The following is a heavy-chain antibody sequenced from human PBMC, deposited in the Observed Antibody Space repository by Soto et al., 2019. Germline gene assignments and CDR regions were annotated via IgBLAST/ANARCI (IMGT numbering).Heavy chain of an antibody. D-gene: IGHD5-12*01. CDR3: ARFYSDYDRSFGFDP. J-gene: IGHJ5*02. CDR1: GYTFTSYG. V-gene: IGHV1-18*01. Sequence: QVQLVQSGAEVKKPGASVKVSCQASGYTFTSYGITWVRQAPGQGLEWMGWISAYNGNTNYAQKLQGRVTMTTDTSTSTAYMELRSLRSDDTAVYYCARFYSDYDRSFGFDPWGQGTLVTVSS. CDR2: ISAYNGNT.